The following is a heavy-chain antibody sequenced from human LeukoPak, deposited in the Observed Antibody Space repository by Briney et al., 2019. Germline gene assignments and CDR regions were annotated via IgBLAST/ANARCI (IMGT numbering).Heavy chain of an antibody. CDR3: ARDLSRTYTVDY. J-gene: IGHJ4*02. V-gene: IGHV3-30-3*01. CDR1: GFTFSSHA. Sequence: GSLRLSCAASGFTFSSHAMHWVRQAPGKGLEWVAFVSYDGSINSYADFVKGRFTISRDNSKNTPYLQMNSLRAEDTAVYFCARDLSRTYTVDYWGQGTLVTVSS. D-gene: IGHD2-2*02. CDR2: VSYDGSIN.